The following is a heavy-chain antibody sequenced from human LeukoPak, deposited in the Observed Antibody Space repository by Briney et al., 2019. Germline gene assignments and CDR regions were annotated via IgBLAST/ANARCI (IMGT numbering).Heavy chain of an antibody. Sequence: GGSLRLSCAASGFTFSSYSMNWVRQAPGKGLEWVAVISYDGSNKYYPDSVKGRFTISRDNSKNTLYLQMNSLRAEDTAVYYCARDRGATSYNYYGMDVWGQGTTVTVSS. J-gene: IGHJ6*02. CDR2: ISYDGSNK. CDR3: ARDRGATSYNYYGMDV. D-gene: IGHD3-10*01. V-gene: IGHV3-30*03. CDR1: GFTFSSYS.